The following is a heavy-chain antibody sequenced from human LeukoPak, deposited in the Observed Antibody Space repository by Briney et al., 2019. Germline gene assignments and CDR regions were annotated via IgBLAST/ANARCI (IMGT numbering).Heavy chain of an antibody. CDR1: GGAFSGYY. Sequence: SETLSLTCAVYGGAFSGYYWSWIRQPPGKGLEWIGEINDSGSTNYNPSLKSRVTISVDTSKNQFSLKLSSVTAADTAVYYCARAQNYDFWSGSPRYYYMDVWGKGSTVPVSS. V-gene: IGHV4-34*01. CDR3: ARAQNYDFWSGSPRYYYMDV. D-gene: IGHD3-3*01. J-gene: IGHJ6*03. CDR2: INDSGST.